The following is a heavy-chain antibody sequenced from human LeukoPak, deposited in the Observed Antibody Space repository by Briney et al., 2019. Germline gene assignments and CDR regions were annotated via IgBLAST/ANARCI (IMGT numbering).Heavy chain of an antibody. CDR1: GFTFSSYG. J-gene: IGHJ4*02. V-gene: IGHV3-33*01. D-gene: IGHD3-22*01. CDR3: ARDIYDSSEYYFDY. CDR2: IWYDGINK. Sequence: AGRSLRLSCAASGFTFSSYGMHWVRQAPGKGLEWVAVIWYDGINKYYADSVKGRFTISRDNSKNTLYLQMNSLRDEDTAVYYCARDIYDSSEYYFDYWGQGTLVTVSS.